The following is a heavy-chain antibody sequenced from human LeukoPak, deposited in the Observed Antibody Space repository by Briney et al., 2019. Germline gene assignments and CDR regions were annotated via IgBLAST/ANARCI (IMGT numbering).Heavy chain of an antibody. D-gene: IGHD1-1*01. CDR3: ASPERTGTDGLDAFDI. V-gene: IGHV1-69*05. CDR2: IIPIFGTA. Sequence: SVKVSCKASGGTFSSYAISWARQAPGQGLEWMGGIIPIFGTANYAQKFQGRVTITTDESTSTAYMELSSLRSEDTAVYYCASPERTGTDGLDAFDIWGQGTMVTVSS. CDR1: GGTFSSYA. J-gene: IGHJ3*02.